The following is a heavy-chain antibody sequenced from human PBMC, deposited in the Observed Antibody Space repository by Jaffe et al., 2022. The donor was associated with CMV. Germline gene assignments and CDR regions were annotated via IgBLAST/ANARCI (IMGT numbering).Heavy chain of an antibody. V-gene: IGHV1-24*01. D-gene: IGHD2-15*01. CDR2: FDPEDGET. CDR1: GYTLTELS. J-gene: IGHJ3*02. Sequence: QVQLVQSGAEVKKPGASVKVSCKVSGYTLTELSMHWVRQAPGKGLEWMGGFDPEDGETIYAQKFQGRVTMTEDTSTDTAYMELSSLRSEDTAVYYCATWPGVVVAAPGFGDAFDIWGQGTMVTVSS. CDR3: ATWPGVVVAAPGFGDAFDI.